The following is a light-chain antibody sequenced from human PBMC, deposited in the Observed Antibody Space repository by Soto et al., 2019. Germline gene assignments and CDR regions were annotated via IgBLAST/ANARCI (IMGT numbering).Light chain of an antibody. Sequence: EIVLTQSPATLSLSPLERAPLXLMASQSVSSYLAWYQQKPGQAPRLLIYDASNRATGIPARFSGSGSGTDFTLTISSLEPEDFAVYYCQQRSNWPSVTFGQGTRLE. V-gene: IGKV3-11*01. CDR1: QSVSSY. CDR2: DAS. CDR3: QQRSNWPSVT. J-gene: IGKJ5*01.